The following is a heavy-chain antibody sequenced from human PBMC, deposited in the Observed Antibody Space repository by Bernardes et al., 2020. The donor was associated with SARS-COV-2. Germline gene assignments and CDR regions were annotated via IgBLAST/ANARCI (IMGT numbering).Heavy chain of an antibody. CDR3: AREGAAHWFDP. Sequence: SETLSLTCSTSGVSISSYYWSWIRQPAGKGLEWIGPVAMSGNMKSSPSLKSRVTMSVNTSKNQFFLKLTSVTAADTAMYFCAREGAAHWFDPWGQGTLVSVSS. CDR2: VAMSGNM. D-gene: IGHD6-13*01. CDR1: GVSISSYY. J-gene: IGHJ5*02. V-gene: IGHV4-4*07.